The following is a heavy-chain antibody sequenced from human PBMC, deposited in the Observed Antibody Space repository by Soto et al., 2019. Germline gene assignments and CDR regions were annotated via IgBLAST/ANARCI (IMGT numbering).Heavy chain of an antibody. V-gene: IGHV4-34*01. J-gene: IGHJ4*02. D-gene: IGHD3-3*01. Sequence: SETLSLTCAVYGGSFSGYYWSWIRQPPGKGLEWIGEINHSGSTNYNPSLKSRVTISVDTSKNQFSLKLSSVTAADTAVYYCARSRNYDFWSGYRGPFDYWGQGTLVTVSS. CDR3: ARSRNYDFWSGYRGPFDY. CDR1: GGSFSGYY. CDR2: INHSGST.